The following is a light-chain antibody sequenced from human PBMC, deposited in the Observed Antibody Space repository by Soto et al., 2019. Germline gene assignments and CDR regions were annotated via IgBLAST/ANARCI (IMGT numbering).Light chain of an antibody. CDR1: QSISSC. V-gene: IGKV1-39*01. CDR3: QQSYSTPYT. CDR2: AAS. Sequence: DIQMTQSPSSLSASVGDRVTITCLASQSISSCLNWYQQKPGKAPKLLIYAASSLQSGVPSRFSGSGSGPDFTLTISSLQPEDFATYYCQQSYSTPYTFGQGTKLEIK. J-gene: IGKJ2*01.